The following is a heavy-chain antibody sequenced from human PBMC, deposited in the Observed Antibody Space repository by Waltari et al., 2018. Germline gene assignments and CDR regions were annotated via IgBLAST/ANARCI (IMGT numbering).Heavy chain of an antibody. V-gene: IGHV3-21*01. J-gene: IGHJ5*02. CDR2: ISSSSSYI. Sequence: EVQLVESGGGLVKPGGSLRLSCAASGFTFSSYSMNWVHQAPGKGLEWVSSISSSSSYIYYADSVKGRFTISRDNAKNSLYLQMNSLRAEDTAVYYCARKGPSILGEPWFDPWGQGTLVTVSS. CDR1: GFTFSSYS. CDR3: ARKGPSILGEPWFDP. D-gene: IGHD1-26*01.